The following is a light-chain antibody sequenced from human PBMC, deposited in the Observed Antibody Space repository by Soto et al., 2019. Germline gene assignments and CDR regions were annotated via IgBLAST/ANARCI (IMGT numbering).Light chain of an antibody. CDR2: GNT. CDR1: NSNVGAGYD. Sequence: QSVLTQPPSVSGAPGRRVTISCTGSNSNVGAGYDVHWYQQLPGTAPKLLIFGNTNRPSGIPDRFSGSKSGTSASLAITGLQAEDEADYYCQSYDSSLSGSVFGGGTKLTVL. CDR3: QSYDSSLSGSV. V-gene: IGLV1-40*01. J-gene: IGLJ2*01.